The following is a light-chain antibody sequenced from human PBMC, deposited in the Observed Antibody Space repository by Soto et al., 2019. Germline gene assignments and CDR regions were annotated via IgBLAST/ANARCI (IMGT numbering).Light chain of an antibody. V-gene: IGLV4-69*01. CDR2: LDSDGSH. J-gene: IGLJ2*01. CDR3: QTWGTGIHVV. CDR1: SGHSSYA. Sequence: QLVLTQSPSASASLGASVKLTCTLSSGHSSYAIAWHQQQPEKGPRYLMKLDSDGSHTKGDAIPDRFSGSSSGAERYLTISSLQSEYEAEYYCQTWGTGIHVVFGGGTKRTVL.